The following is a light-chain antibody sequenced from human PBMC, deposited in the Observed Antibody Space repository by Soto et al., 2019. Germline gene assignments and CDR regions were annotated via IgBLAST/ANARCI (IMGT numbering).Light chain of an antibody. J-gene: IGKJ1*01. Sequence: DIQMTQSPSTLSSSVGDRVTITCRASQSISSWLAWYQQKPGKAPKLLIYKASSLESGVPSMFSGSGSGTEFTLTISRLHPDDFATYYCQQYNSYWTFGQGTKVEIK. CDR3: QQYNSYWT. CDR2: KAS. CDR1: QSISSW. V-gene: IGKV1-5*03.